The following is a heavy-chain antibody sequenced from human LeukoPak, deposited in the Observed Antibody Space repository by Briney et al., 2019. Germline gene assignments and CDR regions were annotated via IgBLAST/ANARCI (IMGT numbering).Heavy chain of an antibody. Sequence: SETLSLTCTVSNGSMTSDSYYWAWVRQPPGKGLEWIGTIFYSGKTYYSASLNSRVTVSLDTSKKNFSLRLSSVTAADTAVYYCARLWIVATWFDAWGQGVLVTFSS. D-gene: IGHD2-2*03. J-gene: IGHJ5*02. CDR1: NGSMTSDSYY. V-gene: IGHV4-39*02. CDR3: ARLWIVATWFDA. CDR2: IFYSGKT.